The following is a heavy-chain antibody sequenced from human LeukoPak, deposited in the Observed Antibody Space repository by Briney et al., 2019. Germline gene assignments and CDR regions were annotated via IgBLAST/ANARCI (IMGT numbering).Heavy chain of an antibody. CDR1: GGSISSSSYY. CDR3: AREVSTTGTTSRLLDY. J-gene: IGHJ4*02. Sequence: SETLSLTCTVSGGSISSSSYYWGWIRQPPGTGLEWIGSIYYSGSTYYNPSLKSRVTMSVDTSKNQFSLKLSSVTAADTAVYYCAREVSTTGTTSRLLDYWGQGTLVTVSS. V-gene: IGHV4-39*07. CDR2: IYYSGST. D-gene: IGHD1-1*01.